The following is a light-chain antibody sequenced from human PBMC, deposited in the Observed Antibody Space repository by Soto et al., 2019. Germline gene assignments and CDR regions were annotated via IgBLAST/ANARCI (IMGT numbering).Light chain of an antibody. J-gene: IGKJ1*01. CDR2: DAS. CDR3: QQHNNWPRT. CDR1: QSVSSY. V-gene: IGKV3-11*01. Sequence: EIVLTQSPGTLSLSPGERATLSCRASQSVSSYLAWYQQKPGQAPRLLIYDASNRATGIPARFSGSGSGTDFTLTISSLEPEDFAVYYCQQHNNWPRTFGQGTKVDIK.